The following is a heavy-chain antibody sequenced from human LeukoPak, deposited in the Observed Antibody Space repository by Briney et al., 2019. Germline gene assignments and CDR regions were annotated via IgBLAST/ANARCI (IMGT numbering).Heavy chain of an antibody. V-gene: IGHV4-34*01. CDR3: ARRRIAARQYYFDY. CDR1: GGSFSGYY. J-gene: IGHJ4*02. D-gene: IGHD6-6*01. CDR2: INHSGST. Sequence: SETLSLTCAVYGGSFSGYYWSWIRQPPGKGLEWIGEINHSGSTNYNPSLKSRVTISVDTSKNQFSLKLSSVTAADTAVYYCARRRIAARQYYFDYWGQGTPVTVSS.